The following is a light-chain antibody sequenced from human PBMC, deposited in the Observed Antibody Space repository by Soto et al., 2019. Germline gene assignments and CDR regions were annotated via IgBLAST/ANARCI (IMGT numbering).Light chain of an antibody. CDR2: GAS. CDR1: QSINSF. J-gene: IGKJ1*01. Sequence: NGLSHSPVALSMTPGERATISCRASQSINSFLAWYQQRRGQAPRFLIHGASNRATGIPDRFSGSGSGPDFTLTISRLEPEDFAVYYCKQYGGSPRTFGQGTKVDIK. V-gene: IGKV3-20*01. CDR3: KQYGGSPRT.